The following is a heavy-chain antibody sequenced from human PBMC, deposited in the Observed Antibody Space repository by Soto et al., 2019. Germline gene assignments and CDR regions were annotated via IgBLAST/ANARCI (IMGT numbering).Heavy chain of an antibody. Sequence: GGSLRLSCAASGFTVSSNYMSWVRQAPGKGLEWVSVIYSGGSTYYADSVKGRFTISRDNSKNTLYLQMNSLRAEDTAVYYCASSNTYYYGSGSYSGMDVWGQGTTVTVSS. D-gene: IGHD3-10*01. CDR1: GFTVSSNY. CDR3: ASSNTYYYGSGSYSGMDV. CDR2: IYSGGST. V-gene: IGHV3-53*01. J-gene: IGHJ6*02.